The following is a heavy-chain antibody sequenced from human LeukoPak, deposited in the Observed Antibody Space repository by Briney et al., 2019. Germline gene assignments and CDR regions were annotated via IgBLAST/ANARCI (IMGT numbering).Heavy chain of an antibody. CDR3: VRNLAVAGTCFDS. CDR1: GDSISSSNW. CDR2: IKQDGSDR. D-gene: IGHD6-19*01. V-gene: IGHV3-7*03. Sequence: ETLSLTCAVFGDSISSSNWWSGVRRAPGTGLEWVANIKQDGSDRNYVTSVRGRFTISRDNAESSLYLQMNSLRVEDTAVYYCVRNLAVAGTCFDSWGQGTLVTVSS. J-gene: IGHJ4*02.